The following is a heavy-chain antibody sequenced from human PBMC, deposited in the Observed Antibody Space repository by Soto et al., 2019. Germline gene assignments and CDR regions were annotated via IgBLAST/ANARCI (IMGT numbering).Heavy chain of an antibody. Sequence: ASVKVSCKASGYTFSGYYIHWLRQAPGQGLEWMGWINPNSGGTNYAQKFQGRVTVTRDTPTSTAYMELSRLTSDDTAVYYCARSLTEGYCTITGCYTSLLYGLAVWGHGTTVPVPS. J-gene: IGHJ6*02. CDR2: INPNSGGT. D-gene: IGHD2-2*02. CDR3: ARSLTEGYCTITGCYTSLLYGLAV. V-gene: IGHV1-2*02. CDR1: GYTFSGYY.